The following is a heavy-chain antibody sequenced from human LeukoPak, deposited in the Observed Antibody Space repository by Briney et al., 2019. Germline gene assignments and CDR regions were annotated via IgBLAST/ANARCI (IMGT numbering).Heavy chain of an antibody. CDR2: VHHSGST. J-gene: IGHJ4*01. D-gene: IGHD3-22*01. CDR3: ARGYYDNSGYSNPFDY. V-gene: IGHV4-59*11. Sequence: SETLSLTCTVSGGSISSLYWSWLRQPPGKGLEWIGYVHHSGSTNYNPSLKSRVTISIDTSKNQFSLKLSPVTAADTAVYYCARGYYDNSGYSNPFDYWGHGTLVTVSS. CDR1: GGSISSLY.